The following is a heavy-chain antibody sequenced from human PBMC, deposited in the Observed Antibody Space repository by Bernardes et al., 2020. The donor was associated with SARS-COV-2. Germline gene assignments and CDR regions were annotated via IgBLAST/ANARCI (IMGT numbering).Heavy chain of an antibody. CDR2: ISSRDNTI. D-gene: IGHD6-25*01. V-gene: IGHV3-11*01. CDR1: GFTFSDYY. CDR3: ARGADGDH. Sequence: GGSLRLSCAASGFTFSDYYMSWARQAPGKGLEWLSYISSRDNTIAYAGSVKGRFTISRDNARNSLYLQMNSLRVEDTAIYYCARGADGDHWGQGIQVTVSS. J-gene: IGHJ4*02.